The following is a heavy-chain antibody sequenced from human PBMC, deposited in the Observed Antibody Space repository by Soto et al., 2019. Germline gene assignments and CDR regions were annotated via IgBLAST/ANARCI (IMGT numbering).Heavy chain of an antibody. Sequence: ASVKVSCQASGYTFTSYGISWVRQAPGQGLEWMGWISPYNGNTNYAQKFQGRVTMTRNTSISTAYMELSSLRSEDTAVYYCARGIDAFDIWGQGTMVTVSS. J-gene: IGHJ3*02. CDR1: GYTFTSYG. CDR2: ISPYNGNT. CDR3: ARGIDAFDI. V-gene: IGHV1-18*01.